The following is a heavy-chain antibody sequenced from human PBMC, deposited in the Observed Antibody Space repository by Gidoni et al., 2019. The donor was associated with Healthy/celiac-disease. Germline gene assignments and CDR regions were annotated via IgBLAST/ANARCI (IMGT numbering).Heavy chain of an antibody. V-gene: IGHV4-31*03. D-gene: IGHD4-17*01. CDR1: GGSFSRGGYP. Sequence: QVQLQESGPGLVKPSQTLSLTCTVPGGSFSRGGYPGSWIRRHPGKGRGWIGYLSYSGSTYPNPSLKSRVTISVDTSKNQFSLKLSSVTAADTAVYYCARDGGPTVTTTFSIDAFGIWGQGAMVTVSS. J-gene: IGHJ3*02. CDR3: ARDGGPTVTTTFSIDAFGI. CDR2: LSYSGST.